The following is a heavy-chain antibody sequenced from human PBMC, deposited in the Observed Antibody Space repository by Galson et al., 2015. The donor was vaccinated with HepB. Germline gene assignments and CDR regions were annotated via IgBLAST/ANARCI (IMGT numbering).Heavy chain of an antibody. J-gene: IGHJ4*02. D-gene: IGHD1-26*01. CDR2: ISGSGGSA. Sequence: SLRLSCAVSEFTFSSYAMNWVRQAPGKGLEWVSGISGSGGSAYYADSVKGRFTISRVNSKNTLYLQMNSLRAEDTAVFYCARDEPSGSYRFDSWGQGALVTVSS. V-gene: IGHV3-23*01. CDR3: ARDEPSGSYRFDS. CDR1: EFTFSSYA.